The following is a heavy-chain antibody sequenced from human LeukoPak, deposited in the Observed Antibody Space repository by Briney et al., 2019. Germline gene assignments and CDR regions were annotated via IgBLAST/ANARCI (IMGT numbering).Heavy chain of an antibody. D-gene: IGHD3-22*01. V-gene: IGHV3-23*01. J-gene: IGHJ4*02. Sequence: GGSLRLSCAASGFTFSTFDMSWVRQAPGKGLHWVSTFSGAGGTTLFADSVKGRFSISRDNSNNKVFLQMNSLRVEDTAVYYCAKASDFDSSGFPIDVFDFWGQGLLVSVAS. CDR3: AKASDFDSSGFPIDVFDF. CDR1: GFTFSTFD. CDR2: FSGAGGTT.